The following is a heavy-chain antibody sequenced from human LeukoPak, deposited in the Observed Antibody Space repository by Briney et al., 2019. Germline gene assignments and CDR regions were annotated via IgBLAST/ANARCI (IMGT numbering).Heavy chain of an antibody. J-gene: IGHJ4*02. D-gene: IGHD3-16*02. V-gene: IGHV1-46*01. CDR2: INPSGGST. CDR3: ARDHYDYIWGSYRYTGVLVY. CDR1: GYTFTNYY. Sequence: GASVKVSCKTSGYTFTNYYMHWVRQAPGQGLEWMGIINPSGGSTRYARKFQGRVTMTRDTSTSTVYMELSSLRSEDTAVYYCARDHYDYIWGSYRYTGVLVYWGQGTLVTVSS.